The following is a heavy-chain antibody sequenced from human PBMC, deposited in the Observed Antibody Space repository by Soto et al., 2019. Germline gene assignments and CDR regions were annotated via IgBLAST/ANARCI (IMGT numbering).Heavy chain of an antibody. CDR3: APFRSYYDY. CDR2: IKSQGKGGTT. V-gene: IGHV3-15*01. J-gene: IGHJ4*02. CDR1: GFTFSDAW. Sequence: GGSLRLSCAASGFTFSDAWMTWVRQAPGKGLEWVGRIKSQGKGGTTEYAAPVKGRFTISRDDSENTLYLQMNSLKSEDTAVYYCAPFRSYYDYQGTGTLCTVSS.